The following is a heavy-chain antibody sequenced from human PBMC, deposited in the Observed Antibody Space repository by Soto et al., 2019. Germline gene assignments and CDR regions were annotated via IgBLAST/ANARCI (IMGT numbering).Heavy chain of an antibody. CDR2: IYYSGST. CDR1: GGSISSSSYY. V-gene: IGHV4-39*01. Sequence: SETLSLTCTVSGGSISSSSYYWGWIRQPPGKGLEWIGSIYYSGSTYYNPSLKSRVTISVDTSKNQFSLKLSSVTAADTAVYYCASHRSGYDWDSDRYGTFDYWGQGTLVTVSS. CDR3: ASHRSGYDWDSDRYGTFDY. J-gene: IGHJ4*02. D-gene: IGHD5-12*01.